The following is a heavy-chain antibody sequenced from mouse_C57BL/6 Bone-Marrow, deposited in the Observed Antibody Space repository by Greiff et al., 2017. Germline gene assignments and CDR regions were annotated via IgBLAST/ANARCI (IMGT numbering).Heavy chain of an antibody. D-gene: IGHD2-4*01. Sequence: VQLQQSGTVLARPGASVKMSCKTSGYTFTSYWMHWVKQRPGQGLEWIGAIYPGNSDTSYNQKFKGKAKLTAVTSASTAYMELSSLTNEDSAVYYCTRYGLRREERYFDYWGQGTTRTVSS. CDR1: GYTFTSYW. CDR3: TRYGLRREERYFDY. J-gene: IGHJ2*01. CDR2: IYPGNSDT. V-gene: IGHV1-5*01.